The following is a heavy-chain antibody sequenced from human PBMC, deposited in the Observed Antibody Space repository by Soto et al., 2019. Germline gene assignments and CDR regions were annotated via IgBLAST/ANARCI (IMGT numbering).Heavy chain of an antibody. CDR3: ARTYDTSGPYYFDY. CDR2: ISYDGSNK. J-gene: IGHJ4*02. V-gene: IGHV3-30-3*01. Sequence: QVQLVESGGGVVQPGRSLRLSCAASGFTFSSYAMHWVRQAPGKGLEWVAVISYDGSNKYYADSVKGRLTISRDNSKNTLYLQMNSLRAEDTAVYYCARTYDTSGPYYFDYWGQGTLVTVSS. D-gene: IGHD6-25*01. CDR1: GFTFSSYA.